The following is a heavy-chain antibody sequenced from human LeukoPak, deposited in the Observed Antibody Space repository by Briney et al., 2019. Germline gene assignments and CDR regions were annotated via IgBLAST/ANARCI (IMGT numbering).Heavy chain of an antibody. Sequence: PSETLSLTCNVSGGSISSSSYYWGWIRQPPGKGLEWIGSIYYSGSTYYNPSLKSRVTISVDTSKNQFSLKLSSVTAADTAVYYCARHEGVLEYYDSSGYYYWFDPWGQGTLVTVSS. J-gene: IGHJ5*02. D-gene: IGHD3-22*01. CDR3: ARHEGVLEYYDSSGYYYWFDP. CDR2: IYYSGST. V-gene: IGHV4-39*01. CDR1: GGSISSSSYY.